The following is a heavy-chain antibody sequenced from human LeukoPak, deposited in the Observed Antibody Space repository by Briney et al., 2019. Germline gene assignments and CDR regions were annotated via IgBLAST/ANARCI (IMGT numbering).Heavy chain of an antibody. J-gene: IGHJ4*02. CDR2: ISGTGGST. CDR3: ATRPTVGGTTPTFDS. V-gene: IGHV3-23*01. Sequence: PGGSLRLSCAASGFTFSNYAMSWVRQAPGRGLEWVSAISGTGGSTYYTDSVKGRFTISRDNSKNTLYLQMNSLRAEDTAVYICATRPTVGGTTPTFDSWGQGTLVTVSS. CDR1: GFTFSNYA. D-gene: IGHD1-26*01.